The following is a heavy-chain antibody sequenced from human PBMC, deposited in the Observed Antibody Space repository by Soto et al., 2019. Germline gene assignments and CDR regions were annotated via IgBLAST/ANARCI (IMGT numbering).Heavy chain of an antibody. Sequence: EVHLVESGGGLVEPGGSLRLSCAASGFIFNNAWMTWVRQAPGKGLEWVAHIKSRPDGGTADYAASVKGRFTISRDYSRYTLYLQMNSLRIEDTALYYCTTSGPRDWYVNLWGCVTLGTVAS. CDR3: TTSGPRDWYVNL. J-gene: IGHJ2*01. V-gene: IGHV3-15*01. CDR2: IKSRPDGGTA. CDR1: GFIFNNAW.